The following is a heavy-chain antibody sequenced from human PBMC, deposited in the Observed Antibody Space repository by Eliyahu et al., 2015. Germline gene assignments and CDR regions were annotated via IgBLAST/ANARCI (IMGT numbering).Heavy chain of an antibody. V-gene: IGHV2-5*02. Sequence: QITLKESGPTLVKPTQTLTLTCPFXGFXXTRGVGVGWIRQPPGKALEWLAXXYXDDDKRYRPSLMRRLTVTRDVAKSQVVLTMTDVDPADTATYFCAHRLPLPGYDFWSGYFDYWGQGILVTVSP. CDR3: AHRLPLPGYDFWSGYFDY. D-gene: IGHD3-3*01. CDR1: GFXXTRGVG. J-gene: IGHJ4*02. CDR2: XYXDDDK.